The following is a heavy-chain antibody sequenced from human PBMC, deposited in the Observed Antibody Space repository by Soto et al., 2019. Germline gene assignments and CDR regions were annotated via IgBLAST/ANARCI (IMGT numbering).Heavy chain of an antibody. D-gene: IGHD5-12*01. CDR2: ISYDGSNK. J-gene: IGHJ4*02. Sequence: QVPLVESGGGVVQPGRSLRLSCAASGFTFSSYAMHWVRQAPGKGLEWVAVISYDGSNKYYADSVKGRFTISRDNSKNTLYLQMNSLRAEDTAVYYCARVSVPMATIDWEGNYWGQGTLVTVSS. CDR1: GFTFSSYA. CDR3: ARVSVPMATIDWEGNY. V-gene: IGHV3-30-3*01.